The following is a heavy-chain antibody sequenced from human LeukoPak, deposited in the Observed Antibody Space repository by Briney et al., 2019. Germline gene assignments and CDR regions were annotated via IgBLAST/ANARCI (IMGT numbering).Heavy chain of an antibody. CDR2: INHSGST. V-gene: IGHV4-34*01. CDR1: GGSFSGYY. CDR3: ARDLLWFGDIPAGFDY. D-gene: IGHD3-10*01. J-gene: IGHJ4*02. Sequence: SETLSLTGAVYGGSFSGYYWSWIRQRPGKGLEWIGEINHSGSTNYNPSLKSRVTISVDTSKNQFSLKLSSVTAADTAVYYCARDLLWFGDIPAGFDYWGQGTLVTVSS.